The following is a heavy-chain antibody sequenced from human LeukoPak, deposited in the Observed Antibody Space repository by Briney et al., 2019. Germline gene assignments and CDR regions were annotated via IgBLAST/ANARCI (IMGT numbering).Heavy chain of an antibody. V-gene: IGHV4-34*01. D-gene: IGHD2-2*01. Sequence: SETLSLTCAVYGGSFSDYYWSWIRQPPGKGLEWIGEINHSGSTNYNPSLKSRVIISIDTSKNQFSLKVSSVTAADTAVYYCAREVPNWFDSWGQGTLVTVSS. J-gene: IGHJ5*01. CDR2: INHSGST. CDR3: AREVPNWFDS. CDR1: GGSFSDYY.